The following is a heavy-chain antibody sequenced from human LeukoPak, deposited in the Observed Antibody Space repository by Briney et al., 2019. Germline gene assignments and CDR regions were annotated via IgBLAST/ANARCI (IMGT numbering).Heavy chain of an antibody. J-gene: IGHJ4*02. D-gene: IGHD6-19*01. CDR1: GFTFSSYA. CDR2: ISYDGSNK. V-gene: IGHV3-30-3*01. Sequence: GGSLRLSCAASGFTFSSYAMHWVRQAPGKGLEWVAVISYDGSNKYYADSVKGRFTISRDNSKNTLYLQMNSLRAEDTAVYYCAREGDSSGWPSDYWGQGTLVTVSS. CDR3: AREGDSSGWPSDY.